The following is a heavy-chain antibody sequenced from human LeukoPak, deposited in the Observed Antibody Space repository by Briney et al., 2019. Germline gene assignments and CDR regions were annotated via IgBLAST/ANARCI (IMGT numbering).Heavy chain of an antibody. J-gene: IGHJ4*02. Sequence: GGSLRLSCAASGFPFSSYAMSWVRQAPGKGLEWVSSITSSGAATYYADSVKGRFTISRDNSDNTLDLQMNSLRAEDTAVYYCAKDRPNYYGSNGHYYKLNGDCWGQGTLVTVSS. D-gene: IGHD3-22*01. CDR1: GFPFSSYA. CDR3: AKDRPNYYGSNGHYYKLNGDC. CDR2: ITSSGAAT. V-gene: IGHV3-23*01.